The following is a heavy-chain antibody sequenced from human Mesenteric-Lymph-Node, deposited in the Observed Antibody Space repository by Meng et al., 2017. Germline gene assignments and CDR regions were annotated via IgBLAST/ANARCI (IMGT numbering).Heavy chain of an antibody. J-gene: IGHJ4*02. Sequence: ASVKVSCKASGYTFTGYDIHWVRQAPGQGLEGMGWINPNSGGTNYAQKFQGRVTMTRDTSISTAYMELSRLRSDDTAVYYCARATVSGWYGAGWGQGTLVTVSS. CDR1: GYTFTGYD. V-gene: IGHV1-2*02. D-gene: IGHD6-19*01. CDR2: INPNSGGT. CDR3: ARATVSGWYGAG.